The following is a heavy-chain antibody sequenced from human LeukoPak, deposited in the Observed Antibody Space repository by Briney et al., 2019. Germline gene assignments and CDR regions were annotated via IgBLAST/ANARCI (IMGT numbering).Heavy chain of an antibody. D-gene: IGHD2-15*01. CDR2: IWYDGIIK. Sequence: SGGSLRLSCAPSGFTFSKYGMHWVRQAPGKGLEWVAVIWYDGIIKYYADSVKGRFSISRDNSKNTLYLQMNSLRAEDTAVYYFARYCSGGTCKLGYYYYGMDVWGQGTTVTVSS. V-gene: IGHV3-33*01. CDR3: ARYCSGGTCKLGYYYYGMDV. J-gene: IGHJ6*02. CDR1: GFTFSKYG.